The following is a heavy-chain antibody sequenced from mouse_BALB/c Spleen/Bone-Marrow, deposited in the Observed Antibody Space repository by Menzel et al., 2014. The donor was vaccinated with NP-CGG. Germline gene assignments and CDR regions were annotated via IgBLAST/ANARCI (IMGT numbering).Heavy chain of an antibody. CDR2: ILPGSGST. Sequence: VKLMESGAELMKTGASVKIFCMATGYTFSSYWIEWVKQRPGHGLEWIGEILPGSGSTNYNEKFKGKATFTADTSSNTAYMQLSSLTSEDSAVYYCARERGYWGQGTLVTVSA. J-gene: IGHJ3*01. CDR3: ARERGY. CDR1: GYTFSSYW. V-gene: IGHV1-9*01.